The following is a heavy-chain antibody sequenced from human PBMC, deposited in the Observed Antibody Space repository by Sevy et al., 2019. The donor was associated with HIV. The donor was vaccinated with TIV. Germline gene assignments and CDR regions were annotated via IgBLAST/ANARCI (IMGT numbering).Heavy chain of an antibody. CDR1: GFTVSSNY. J-gene: IGHJ6*02. CDR2: IYSGGST. Sequence: GGSLRLSCAASGFTVSSNYMSWVRQAPGKGLEWVSVIYSGGSTYYADSVKGRFTISRDNSKNTLYLQMNSLRAEDTAVYYCAREAGAHSSGWSLTYGMDVWGQGTTVTVSS. V-gene: IGHV3-53*01. D-gene: IGHD6-19*01. CDR3: AREAGAHSSGWSLTYGMDV.